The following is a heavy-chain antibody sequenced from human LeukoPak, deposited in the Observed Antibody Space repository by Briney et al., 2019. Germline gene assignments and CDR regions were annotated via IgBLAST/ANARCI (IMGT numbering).Heavy chain of an antibody. D-gene: IGHD4-17*01. J-gene: IGHJ5*02. CDR1: GYSFTSYW. Sequence: GESLKISCKGSGYSFTSYWIGWVRQMPGKGLEWMGIIYPGDSDTRYSPSFQGQVTISADKSISTAYLQWSSLKASDTAMYYCARVSEYGDYPNWFDPWGQGTLVTVSS. CDR3: ARVSEYGDYPNWFDP. V-gene: IGHV5-51*01. CDR2: IYPGDSDT.